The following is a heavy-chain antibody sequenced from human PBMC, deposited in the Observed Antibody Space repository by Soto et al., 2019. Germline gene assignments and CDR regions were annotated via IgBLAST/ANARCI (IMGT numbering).Heavy chain of an antibody. CDR2: IDPSDSQT. V-gene: IGHV5-10-1*01. CDR1: GYSFAVYW. CDR3: ARQIYDSDTGPNFQYYFES. D-gene: IGHD3-22*01. Sequence: GESLKISCKGSGYSFAVYWITWVPQKPGKGLEWMGRIDPSDSQTYYSPSFRGHVTISVTKSITTVFLQWSSLRASDTAMYYCARQIYDSDTGPNFQYYFESWGQGTPVTVSS. J-gene: IGHJ4*02.